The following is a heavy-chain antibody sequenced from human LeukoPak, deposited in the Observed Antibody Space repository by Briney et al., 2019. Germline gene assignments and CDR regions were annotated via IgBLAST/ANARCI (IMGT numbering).Heavy chain of an antibody. V-gene: IGHV4-59*01. CDR2: IYNSGTT. Sequence: SETLSLTCTVFGDSITSYYWSWIRQPPGKGLEWIGYIYNSGTTNYNPSLKSRVTISIDTSKNQFFLKLNSVTAADTAVYYCATSTVWGTWHNWGQGTLVTVSS. D-gene: IGHD3-16*01. CDR1: GDSITSYY. CDR3: ATSTVWGTWHN. J-gene: IGHJ4*02.